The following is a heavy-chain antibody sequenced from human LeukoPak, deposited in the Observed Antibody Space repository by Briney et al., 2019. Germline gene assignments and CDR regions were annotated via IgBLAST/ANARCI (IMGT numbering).Heavy chain of an antibody. Sequence: ASVKVSCKASGGTFSSYAISWVRQAPGQGLEWMGGIIPIFGTANYAQNFQGRVTITADESTRTAYMELSSLRSEDTAVYYCARIMEYCSSTSCYYGMDVWGQGTTVTVSS. CDR3: ARIMEYCSSTSCYYGMDV. D-gene: IGHD2-2*01. J-gene: IGHJ6*02. CDR1: GGTFSSYA. V-gene: IGHV1-69*13. CDR2: IIPIFGTA.